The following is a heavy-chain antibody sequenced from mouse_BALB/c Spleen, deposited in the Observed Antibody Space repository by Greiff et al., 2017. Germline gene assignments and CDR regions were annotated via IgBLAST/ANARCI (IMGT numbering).Heavy chain of an antibody. CDR2: ISYSGST. J-gene: IGHJ3*01. V-gene: IGHV3-2*02. CDR3: ARRRLRREFAD. CDR1: GYSITSDYA. D-gene: IGHD2-4*01. Sequence: VQLKESGPGLVKPSQSLSLTCTVTGYSITSDYAWNWIRQFPGNKLEWMGYISYSGSTSYNPSLKSRISITRDTSKNQFFLQLNSVTTEDTATYYCARRRLRREFADWGQGTLVTVSA.